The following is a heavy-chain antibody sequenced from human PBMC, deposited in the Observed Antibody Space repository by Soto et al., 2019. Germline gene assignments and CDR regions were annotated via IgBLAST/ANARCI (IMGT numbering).Heavy chain of an antibody. J-gene: IGHJ2*01. CDR3: AKEWGLYGGNSGWYFDL. V-gene: IGHV4-61*03. D-gene: IGHD2-21*02. Sequence: QVQLRESGPGLVKPSETLSLTCTVSGGSVSSGGYYWSWIRQPPGKGLEWIGYIFNTGSTNYNPSLKSRVTISVNTSKNHFSLKLNYVTAAEAPVYYCAKEWGLYGGNSGWYFDLWGRGTLVTVSS. CDR2: IFNTGST. CDR1: GGSVSSGGYY.